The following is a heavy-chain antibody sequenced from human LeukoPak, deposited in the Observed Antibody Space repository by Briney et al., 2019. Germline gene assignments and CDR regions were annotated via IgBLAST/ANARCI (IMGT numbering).Heavy chain of an antibody. V-gene: IGHV3-21*01. CDR3: ARSRGMRYPSDY. CDR1: GFTFSSYS. J-gene: IGHJ4*02. D-gene: IGHD2-2*02. Sequence: PGGSLRLSCAASGFTFSSYSMNWVRQAPGKGLEWVSSISSSSSYIYYADSVKGRFTIPRHNAKNSLYLQMNSLRAEDTAVYYCARSRGMRYPSDYWGQGTLVTVSS. CDR2: ISSSSSYI.